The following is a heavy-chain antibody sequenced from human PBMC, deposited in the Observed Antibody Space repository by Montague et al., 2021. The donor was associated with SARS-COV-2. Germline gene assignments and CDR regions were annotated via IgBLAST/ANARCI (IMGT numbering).Heavy chain of an antibody. J-gene: IGHJ6*02. CDR2: ISTRSTST. CDR1: GFTFSDFY. D-gene: IGHD3-10*01. CDR3: ASFTMVRGAPGYGMDV. V-gene: IGHV3-11*03. Sequence: SLRLSCAASGFTFSDFYMTWIRQAPGKGLEWLSYISTRSTSTNYADSVKGRFTISRDDAKNSLYLQMNSLRAEDTAVYYCASFTMVRGAPGYGMDVWGQGTTVTVSS.